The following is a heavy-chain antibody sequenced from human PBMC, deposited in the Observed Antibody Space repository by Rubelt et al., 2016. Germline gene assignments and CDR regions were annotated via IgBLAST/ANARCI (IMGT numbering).Heavy chain of an antibody. Sequence: QLQLQESGPGLVKPSETLSLTCTVSGGSISSSIYYWAWLRQPPGKGLEWIASVYYIGCTSYNPSLKSRVTISVDTSTNQFSLRLRTLTAANRAVDFWTTISLTGTSARGYFGPWGQGTLVTVSS. V-gene: IGHV4-39*07. CDR3: TTISLTGTSARGYFGP. CDR2: VYYIGCT. CDR1: GGSISSSIYY. D-gene: IGHD1/OR15-1a*01. J-gene: IGHJ5*02.